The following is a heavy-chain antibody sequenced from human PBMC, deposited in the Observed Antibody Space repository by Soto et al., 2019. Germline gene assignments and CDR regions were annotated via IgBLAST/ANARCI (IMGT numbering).Heavy chain of an antibody. D-gene: IGHD3-10*01. J-gene: IGHJ5*02. Sequence: PSETLSLTCTVSGGSSSSGGYYCSRLRQPPGKGLEWIGYIYYSGSTNYNPSLKSRVTISVDTSKNQFSLKLSSVTAADTAVYYCARDPGSGSYYGWFDPWGQGTLVTVSS. CDR1: GGSSSSGGYY. CDR2: IYYSGST. CDR3: ARDPGSGSYYGWFDP. V-gene: IGHV4-61*08.